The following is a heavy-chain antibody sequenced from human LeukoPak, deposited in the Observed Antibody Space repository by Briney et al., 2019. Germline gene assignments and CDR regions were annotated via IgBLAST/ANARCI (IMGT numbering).Heavy chain of an antibody. D-gene: IGHD6-13*01. Sequence: GALVKVSCKASGYTFTSYDINWVRQATGQGLEWMGWMNPNSGNTGYAQKFQGRVTITRNTSISTAYMELSSLRSEDTAVYYCARGSSSSWYSNYYYYMDVWGKGTTVTVSS. J-gene: IGHJ6*03. CDR1: GYTFTSYD. CDR2: MNPNSGNT. V-gene: IGHV1-8*03. CDR3: ARGSSSSWYSNYYYYMDV.